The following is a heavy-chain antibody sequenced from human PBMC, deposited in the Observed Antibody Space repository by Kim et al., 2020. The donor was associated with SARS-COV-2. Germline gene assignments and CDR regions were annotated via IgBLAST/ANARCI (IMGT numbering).Heavy chain of an antibody. CDR1: GGSFSGYY. CDR2: INHSGST. J-gene: IGHJ5*02. Sequence: SETLSLTCAVYGGSFSGYYWSWIRQPPGKGLEWIGEINHSGSTNYNPSLKSRVTISVDTSKNQFSLKLSSVTAADTAVYYCARNGGYCSGGSCYRAAWFDPWGQGTLVTVSS. D-gene: IGHD2-15*01. V-gene: IGHV4-34*01. CDR3: ARNGGYCSGGSCYRAAWFDP.